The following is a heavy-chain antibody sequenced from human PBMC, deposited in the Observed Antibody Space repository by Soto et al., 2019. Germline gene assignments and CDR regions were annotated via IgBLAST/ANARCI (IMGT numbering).Heavy chain of an antibody. CDR1: GGTFSSYT. D-gene: IGHD3-22*01. CDR3: ARVDYYDSSGYQPNYFDY. J-gene: IGHJ4*02. Sequence: QVQLVQSGAEVKKPGSSVKVSCKASGGTFSSYTISWVRQAPGQGLEWMVRIIPSLGIANYAQKFQGRVTITADKSTSTAYMELSSLRSEDTAVYYCARVDYYDSSGYQPNYFDYWGQGTLVTVSS. CDR2: IIPSLGIA. V-gene: IGHV1-69*02.